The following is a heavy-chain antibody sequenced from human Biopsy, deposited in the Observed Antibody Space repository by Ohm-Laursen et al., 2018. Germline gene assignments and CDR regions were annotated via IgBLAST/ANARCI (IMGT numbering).Heavy chain of an antibody. J-gene: IGHJ4*02. D-gene: IGHD5-24*01. CDR3: ARGPSGVATIG. V-gene: IGHV3-23*01. CDR1: GFTFSSHA. CDR2: IRDSGDSA. Sequence: GSLRLSCSASGFTFSSHAMAWVRQAPGKGLEWVSGIRDSGDSAYYADSVKGWFTISRDNSRNTLYLQMNSLRAEDTAVYYCARGPSGVATIGRGQGTLVTVSS.